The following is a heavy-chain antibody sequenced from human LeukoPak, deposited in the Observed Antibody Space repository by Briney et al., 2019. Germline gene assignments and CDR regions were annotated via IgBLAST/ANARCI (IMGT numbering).Heavy chain of an antibody. V-gene: IGHV1-8*03. J-gene: IGHJ3*02. Sequence: ASVKVSCKASGYTFTSYDINWVRQATGQGLEWMGWMNPNSGNTGYAQKFQGRVTITRNTSISTAYMELSSLRSEDTAVYYCARAITLEGRDSSSWYDAFDIWGQGTMVTVSS. CDR2: MNPNSGNT. CDR3: ARAITLEGRDSSSWYDAFDI. D-gene: IGHD6-13*01. CDR1: GYTFTSYD.